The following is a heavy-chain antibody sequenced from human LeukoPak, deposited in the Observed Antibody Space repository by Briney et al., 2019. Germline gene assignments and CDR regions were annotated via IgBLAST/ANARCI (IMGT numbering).Heavy chain of an antibody. CDR2: VYYTGRN. CDR1: GGSLSNYY. V-gene: IGHV4-59*08. J-gene: IGHJ4*02. Sequence: SETLSLTCSGSGGSLSNYYWSLSRQPPGKGLEWIGYVYYTGRNNYNPSLNSRVTMFEDKSKNQFSLRLSSVTVADTAVYYCARHFAYSSSPSFDYWGQGSLVTVSS. D-gene: IGHD6-6*01. CDR3: ARHFAYSSSPSFDY.